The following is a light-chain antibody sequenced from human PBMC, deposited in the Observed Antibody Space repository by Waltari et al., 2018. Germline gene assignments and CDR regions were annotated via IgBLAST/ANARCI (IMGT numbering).Light chain of an antibody. V-gene: IGLV2-8*01. CDR1: SSDVGGDNF. CDR3: SSTSSSGLYFV. CDR2: EVR. J-gene: IGLJ1*01. Sequence: QSALTQPPSASGSPGQSVTISCTGTSSDVGGDNFVSWYQQHPGRAPRLLISEVRKRPSGVPDRFSGSRSGTTASLTVSGLQAEDEADYYCSSTSSSGLYFVFGTGTRLTVL.